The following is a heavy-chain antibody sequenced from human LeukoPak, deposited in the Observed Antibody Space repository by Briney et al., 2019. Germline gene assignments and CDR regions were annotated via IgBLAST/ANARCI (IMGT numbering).Heavy chain of an antibody. CDR2: IYYSGST. V-gene: IGHV4-31*03. CDR1: GGSISIVGYY. D-gene: IGHD3-16*02. Sequence: SDTLSLTCTVSGGSISIVGYYWSWIRQHPGKGLEWIGYIYYSGSTYYNPSLKSRVTISVDTSKNQFSLKLSSVTAADTAVYYGGRFVSAVFDYWGQGTLVTVSS. CDR3: GRFVSAVFDY. J-gene: IGHJ4*02.